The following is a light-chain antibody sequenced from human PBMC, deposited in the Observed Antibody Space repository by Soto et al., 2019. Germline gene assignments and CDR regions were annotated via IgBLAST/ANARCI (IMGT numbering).Light chain of an antibody. J-gene: IGKJ4*02. Sequence: PGARATLSCRASRSISTYLAWYHQKPGQAPRLLIYEALNRATGIPARFSGSGSGTDFTLTISSLEPEDFAVYYCQQRNNWPLTFGGGTKVEIK. CDR3: QQRNNWPLT. CDR1: RSISTY. V-gene: IGKV3-11*01. CDR2: EAL.